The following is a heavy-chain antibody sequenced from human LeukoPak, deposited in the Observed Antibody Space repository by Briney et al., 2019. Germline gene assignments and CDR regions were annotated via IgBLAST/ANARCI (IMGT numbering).Heavy chain of an antibody. CDR3: AKDQPDSSGPLY. J-gene: IGHJ4*02. V-gene: IGHV3-30*18. Sequence: PGRSLRLSCAASGFTFSSYGMHWVRQAPGKGLEWVAVISYDGSNKYYADSVKGRFTISRDNSKNTLYLQMNSLRAEDTAVYYCAKDQPDSSGPLYWGQGTLVTVSS. CDR2: ISYDGSNK. CDR1: GFTFSSYG. D-gene: IGHD3-22*01.